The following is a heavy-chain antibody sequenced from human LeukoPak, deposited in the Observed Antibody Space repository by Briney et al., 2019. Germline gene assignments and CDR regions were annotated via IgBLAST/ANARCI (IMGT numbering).Heavy chain of an antibody. CDR2: INHSGST. V-gene: IGHV4-34*01. D-gene: IGHD3-10*01. J-gene: IGHJ4*02. CDR3: ARGGSRKPRANFDY. CDR1: GGSFSGYY. Sequence: SETLSLTCAVYGGSFSGYYWSWIRQPPGKGLEWIGEINHSGSTNYNPSLKSRVTISVGTSKNQFSLKLSSVTAADTAVYYCARGGSRKPRANFDYWGQGTLVTVSS.